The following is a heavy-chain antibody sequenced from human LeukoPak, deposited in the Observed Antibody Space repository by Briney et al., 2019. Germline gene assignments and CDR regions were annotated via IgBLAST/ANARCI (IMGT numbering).Heavy chain of an antibody. CDR1: GGTFSSYA. D-gene: IGHD3-22*01. CDR2: IIPIFGTA. V-gene: IGHV1-69*13. Sequence: ASVKVSCKASGGTFSSYAISWVRQAPGQGLERMGGIIPIFGTANYAQKFQGRVTITADESTSTAYMELSSLRSEDTAVYYCARAPYYYDSSGYHFDYWGQGTLVTVSS. J-gene: IGHJ4*02. CDR3: ARAPYYYDSSGYHFDY.